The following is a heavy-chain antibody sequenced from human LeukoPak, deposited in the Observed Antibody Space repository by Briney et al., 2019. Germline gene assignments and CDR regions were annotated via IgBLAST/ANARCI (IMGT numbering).Heavy chain of an antibody. J-gene: IGHJ5*02. V-gene: IGHV1-2*02. D-gene: IGHD6-13*01. CDR2: INPNSGGT. CDR1: GYTFTGYY. CDR3: ARARLAAAGRGWFDP. Sequence: ASVKVSCKASGYTFTGYYMHWVRQAPGQGLEWMGWINPNSGGTNYAQKFQGRVTMTRDTSISTAYMELSRLRSDDTAAYYCARARLAAAGRGWFDPWGQGNLVNVSS.